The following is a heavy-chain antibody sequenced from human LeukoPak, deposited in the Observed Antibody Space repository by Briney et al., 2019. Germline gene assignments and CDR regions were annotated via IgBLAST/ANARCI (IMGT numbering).Heavy chain of an antibody. CDR2: ISGSGGST. Sequence: QPGGSLRLACAASGFTFSSYAMSWVRQAAGKGLGWVSAISGSGGSTYYADSVKGRFTTSRDNSKNTLYLQMNSLRAEDTAVYYCAKVYGSGAWYYYYGMDVWGQGTTVTVSS. CDR1: GFTFSSYA. V-gene: IGHV3-23*01. CDR3: AKVYGSGAWYYYYGMDV. D-gene: IGHD3-10*01. J-gene: IGHJ6*02.